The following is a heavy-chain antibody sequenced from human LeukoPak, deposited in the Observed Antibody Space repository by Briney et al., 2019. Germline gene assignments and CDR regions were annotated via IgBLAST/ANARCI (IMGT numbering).Heavy chain of an antibody. CDR3: ARGGYYGSGTEIGGYFDY. CDR1: GYTFTGYY. CDR2: INPNSGST. Sequence: ASVKVSCKASGYTFTGYYMHWVRQAPGQGLEWMGRINPNSGSTSYAQKFQGRVTMTRDTSTSTVYMELSSLRSEDTAVYYCARGGYYGSGTEIGGYFDYWGQGTLVTVSS. D-gene: IGHD3-10*01. V-gene: IGHV1-46*01. J-gene: IGHJ4*02.